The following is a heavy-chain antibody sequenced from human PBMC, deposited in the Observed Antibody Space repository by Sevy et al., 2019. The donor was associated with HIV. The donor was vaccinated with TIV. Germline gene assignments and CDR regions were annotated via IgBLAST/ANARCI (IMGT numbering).Heavy chain of an antibody. CDR3: ARPYGSGSWEAFDI. J-gene: IGHJ3*02. V-gene: IGHV3-21*01. Sequence: GGSLRLSCAASGFSFSSYPMNWVRQAPGKGLEWVSSISGSSNYIYYANSLRGRFTISRDNAKNSLYLQMYSLRAEDTAVYYCARPYGSGSWEAFDIWGQGTMVTVS. D-gene: IGHD3-10*01. CDR1: GFSFSSYP. CDR2: ISGSSNYI.